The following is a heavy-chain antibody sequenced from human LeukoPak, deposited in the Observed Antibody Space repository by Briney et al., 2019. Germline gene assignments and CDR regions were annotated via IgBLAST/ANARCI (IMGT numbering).Heavy chain of an antibody. V-gene: IGHV3-23*01. Sequence: GGSLRLSCAASGFTFSNYAMSWVRQAPGKGLEWVSAISGSGDTTYYADSVKGRFTISRDNSKKTLFLEMDSLRAEDTAVYYCAKDYVGCLADAFDIWGQGTMVSVSS. CDR1: GFTFSNYA. D-gene: IGHD2-15*01. J-gene: IGHJ3*02. CDR3: AKDYVGCLADAFDI. CDR2: ISGSGDTT.